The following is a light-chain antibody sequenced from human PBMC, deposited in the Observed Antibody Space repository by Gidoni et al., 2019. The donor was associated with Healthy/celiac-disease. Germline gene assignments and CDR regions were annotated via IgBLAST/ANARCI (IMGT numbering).Light chain of an antibody. CDR3: QQADSCQRT. Sequence: DFHIPPSPSSVSSSVGDRVTITCRARQGLSSWLAWSQEKPAKAPTLLIYAASSLKRGVPSRFSGSGSGTDLTLTISRLQPEEFATYYCQQADSCQRTFGQGTKVEIK. CDR1: QGLSSW. CDR2: AAS. J-gene: IGKJ1*01. V-gene: IGKV1-12*01.